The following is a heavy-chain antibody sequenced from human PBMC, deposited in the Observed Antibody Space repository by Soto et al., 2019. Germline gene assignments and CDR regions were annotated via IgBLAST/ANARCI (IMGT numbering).Heavy chain of an antibody. CDR3: AADRPAIPKLVDY. Sequence: GGSLRLSCAASGFTFSSYAMSWVRQAPGKGLEWVSTITDSGGSTYYGDSVKGRFTISRDNSKNTLYLQLNSLRAEDTAVYYCAADRPAIPKLVDYWGQGTLVTVSS. CDR1: GFTFSSYA. D-gene: IGHD6-6*01. CDR2: ITDSGGST. V-gene: IGHV3-23*01. J-gene: IGHJ4*02.